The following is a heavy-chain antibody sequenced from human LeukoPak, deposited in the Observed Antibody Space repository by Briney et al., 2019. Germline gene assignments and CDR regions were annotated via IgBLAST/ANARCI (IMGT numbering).Heavy chain of an antibody. Sequence: PGGSLRLSCAASGFTFSSYAMHWVRQAPGKGLEWVAVISYDGSNKYYADSVKGRFTISRDNSKNTLYLQMNSLRAEDTAVYYCARSKWELPLGDYWGQGTLVTVSS. D-gene: IGHD1-26*01. J-gene: IGHJ4*02. CDR1: GFTFSSYA. CDR2: ISYDGSNK. V-gene: IGHV3-30-3*01. CDR3: ARSKWELPLGDY.